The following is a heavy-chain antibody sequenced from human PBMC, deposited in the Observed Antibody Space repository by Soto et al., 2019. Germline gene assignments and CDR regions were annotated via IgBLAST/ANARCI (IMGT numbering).Heavy chain of an antibody. V-gene: IGHV3-48*01. CDR3: ARGLIVGDYRFDP. J-gene: IGHJ5*02. CDR1: GFTFSSYS. Sequence: GGSLRLSCAASGFTFSSYSMNWVRQAPGKGLEWVSYISSSSTIYYADSVKGRFTISRDNAKNSLYLQMNSLRAEDTAVYYCARGLIVGDYRFDPWGQGTLVTVSS. CDR2: ISSSSTI. D-gene: IGHD4-17*01.